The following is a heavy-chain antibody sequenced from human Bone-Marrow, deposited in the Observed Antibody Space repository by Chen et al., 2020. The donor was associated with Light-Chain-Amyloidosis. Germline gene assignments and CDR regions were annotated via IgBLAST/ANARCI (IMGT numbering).Heavy chain of an antibody. Sequence: EVQLVASGGGLLQRGGSLRPSCAAAGFAVRSSAISWVRQAPGKGLEWVSTIGGGGGSRYYGDSVKGRLTISRDNSKNALLLQMNGRSAEDTAVYCCAKDISYDDILPGYPADAFDIWGQGTMVAVSS. CDR2: IGGGGGSR. V-gene: IGHV3-23*04. CDR1: GFAVRSSA. D-gene: IGHD3-9*01. J-gene: IGHJ3*02. CDR3: AKDISYDDILPGYPADAFDI.